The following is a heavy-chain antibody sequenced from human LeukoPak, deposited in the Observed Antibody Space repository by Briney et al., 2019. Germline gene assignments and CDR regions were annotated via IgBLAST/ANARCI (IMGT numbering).Heavy chain of an antibody. CDR1: GLTISSNY. Sequence: GGSLRLSCAASGLTISSNYMNWVRQAPGKGLEWVSSISSSSSYVYYADSVKGRFTISRDNAKNSLYLQMNSLRAEDTAVYYCARGSYRAYCGGDCYGAFDMWGQGTMVTVSS. V-gene: IGHV3-21*06. CDR2: ISSSSSYV. J-gene: IGHJ3*02. D-gene: IGHD2-21*02. CDR3: ARGSYRAYCGGDCYGAFDM.